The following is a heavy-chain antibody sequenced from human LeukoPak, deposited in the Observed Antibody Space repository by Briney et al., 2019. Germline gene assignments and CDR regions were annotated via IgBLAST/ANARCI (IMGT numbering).Heavy chain of an antibody. CDR2: IYSGGST. J-gene: IGHJ4*02. D-gene: IGHD3-10*01. V-gene: IGHV3-53*01. CDR3: AKDWVWFGDLLFDY. CDR1: EFSVGSNY. Sequence: GGSLRLSCAASEFSVGSNYMTWVRQAPGKGLEWVSLIYSGGSTYYADSVKGRFTISRDNSKNTLYLQMNSLRAEDTAVYYCAKDWVWFGDLLFDYWGQGTLVTVSS.